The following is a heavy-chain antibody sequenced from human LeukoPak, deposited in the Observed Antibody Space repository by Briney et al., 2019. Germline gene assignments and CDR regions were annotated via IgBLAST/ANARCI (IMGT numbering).Heavy chain of an antibody. J-gene: IGHJ4*02. Sequence: GSLRLSCAASGFTFSSYGIHWVRQAPGKGLEWVALTSYDGTDTYYADSVKGRFTISRDNSKNTLYLQMNSLRAEDTAVYYCAKDLGASLGFYYDSSGYLGYWGQGTLVTVSP. D-gene: IGHD3-22*01. V-gene: IGHV3-30*18. CDR1: GFTFSSYG. CDR2: TSYDGTDT. CDR3: AKDLGASLGFYYDSSGYLGY.